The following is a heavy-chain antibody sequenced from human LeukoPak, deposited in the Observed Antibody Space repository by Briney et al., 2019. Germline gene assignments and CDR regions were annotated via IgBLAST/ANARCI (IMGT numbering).Heavy chain of an antibody. CDR1: GFTFSDYY. V-gene: IGHV3-11*01. J-gene: IGHJ4*02. D-gene: IGHD2-2*01. Sequence: GGSLRLSCAASGFTFSDYYMSWIRQAPGKGLEWVSYISSSGSTIYYADSVKGRFTISRDNAKNSLYLQMNSLRAEDTAVYYCAKDIVVVPAAIKRAPFDYWGQGTLVTVSS. CDR2: ISSSGSTI. CDR3: AKDIVVVPAAIKRAPFDY.